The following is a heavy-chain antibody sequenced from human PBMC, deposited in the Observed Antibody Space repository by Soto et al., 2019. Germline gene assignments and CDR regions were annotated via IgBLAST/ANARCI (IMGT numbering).Heavy chain of an antibody. Sequence: QVQLVESGGGVVQPGRSQRLSCAASGFTFSSYAMYWVRQAPGKGLEWVAVISYDGNNKYYADSVKGRFTISRDNSKNTLYLKMNSMRGEDKAVYYCARAGCDGGSCYTLVGLRYGMDVWGQGTTVTVSS. J-gene: IGHJ6*02. V-gene: IGHV3-30-3*01. CDR2: ISYDGNNK. D-gene: IGHD2-15*01. CDR3: ARAGCDGGSCYTLVGLRYGMDV. CDR1: GFTFSSYA.